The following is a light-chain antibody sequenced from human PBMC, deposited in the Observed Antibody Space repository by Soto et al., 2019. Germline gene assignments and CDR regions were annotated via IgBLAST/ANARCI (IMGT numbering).Light chain of an antibody. CDR2: GAS. CDR3: QQCGGSPT. J-gene: IGKJ1*01. Sequence: IGLTQSPGVLSLSQGERASLSCRASQKISSTVSAWYQQKPGQAPRLLIYGASSRTTGIPDRFSGSGSGTDFTLTISRLEPEDFAMYYCQQCGGSPTFGQGTKVDIK. CDR1: QKISSTV. V-gene: IGKV3-20*01.